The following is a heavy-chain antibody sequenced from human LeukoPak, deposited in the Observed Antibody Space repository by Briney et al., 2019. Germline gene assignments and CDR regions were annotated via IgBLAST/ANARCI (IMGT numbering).Heavy chain of an antibody. CDR1: GGSISNYY. Sequence: SETLSLTCTVSGGSISNYYWSWIRQPPGKELEWIGYIYYSGSTNYNPSLKSRVTISVDTSKNQFSLKLSSVTAADTAVYYCARGASRADYWGQGTLVTVSS. CDR2: IYYSGST. J-gene: IGHJ4*02. CDR3: ARGASRADY. V-gene: IGHV4-59*01.